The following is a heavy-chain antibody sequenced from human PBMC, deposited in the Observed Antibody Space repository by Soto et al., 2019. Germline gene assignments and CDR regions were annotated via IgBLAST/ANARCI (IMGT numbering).Heavy chain of an antibody. Sequence: QVQLVESGGGVVQPGRSLRLSCAASGFTFSSYGMHWVRQAPGKGLEWVAVIWYDGSNKYYADSVKGRFTISRDNYKNTLYVQMNSLRAEDTAVYYCASEYCSGGSCYYYGMDVWGQGTTVTVSS. D-gene: IGHD2-15*01. CDR2: IWYDGSNK. CDR3: ASEYCSGGSCYYYGMDV. CDR1: GFTFSSYG. V-gene: IGHV3-33*01. J-gene: IGHJ6*02.